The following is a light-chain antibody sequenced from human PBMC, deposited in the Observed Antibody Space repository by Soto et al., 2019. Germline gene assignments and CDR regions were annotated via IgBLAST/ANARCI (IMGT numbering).Light chain of an antibody. CDR1: QDISTN. V-gene: IGKV1-12*01. CDR2: GAS. J-gene: IGKJ1*01. Sequence: DIQMTQSPSSVSSSVGDRVTITCRASQDISTNLVWYQQKPGKAPHLLIQGASSLQSGGPSTFSGSGSGTDFPLTITSLQPEDFATYYCQHANTFPLAFGPGTKVEIK. CDR3: QHANTFPLA.